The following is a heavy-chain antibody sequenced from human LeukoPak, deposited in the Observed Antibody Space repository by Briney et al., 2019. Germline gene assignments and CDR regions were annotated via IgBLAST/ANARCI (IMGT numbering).Heavy chain of an antibody. CDR1: GYTFTGYY. D-gene: IGHD2-15*01. V-gene: IGHV1-2*02. Sequence: ASVKVSCKASGYTFTGYYMHWVRQAPGQGLEWMGWINPNSGGTNYAQKFQGRVTMTRDTSISTAYMELSRLRSDDTAVYYCARGTPPYYYYYMDVWGKGTTVTVSS. J-gene: IGHJ6*03. CDR2: INPNSGGT. CDR3: ARGTPPYYYYYMDV.